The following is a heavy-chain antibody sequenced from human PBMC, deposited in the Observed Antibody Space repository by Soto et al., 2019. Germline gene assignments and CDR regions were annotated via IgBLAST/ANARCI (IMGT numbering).Heavy chain of an antibody. J-gene: IGHJ6*02. CDR3: AASCVACGGFNYYGMDV. D-gene: IGHD2-21*01. Sequence: SETLSLTCTVSGVSISSDGYYWSWTRQHPGKGLEGIGYIYYSGTTYYNPSLKSRVTKSVDTSKNQFSMKLSSVTAADTAVYYCAASCVACGGFNYYGMDVWGQGTTVT. CDR1: GVSISSDGYY. CDR2: IYYSGTT. V-gene: IGHV4-31*03.